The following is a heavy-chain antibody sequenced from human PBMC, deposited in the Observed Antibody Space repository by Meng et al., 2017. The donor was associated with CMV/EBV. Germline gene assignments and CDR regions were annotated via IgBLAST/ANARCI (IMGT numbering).Heavy chain of an antibody. V-gene: IGHV5-51*01. J-gene: IGHJ4*02. CDR2: IHPGDSDT. Sequence: KVSCKCSGYSFSSYWVGWVRQMPGKGLEWMGDIHPGDSDTRYSPSFQDQVTISADKSISTAYLQWSSLKASDTAMYYCARYYCSSCHFDYWGQGTLVTVSS. D-gene: IGHD2-2*01. CDR3: ARYYCSSCHFDY. CDR1: GYSFSSYW.